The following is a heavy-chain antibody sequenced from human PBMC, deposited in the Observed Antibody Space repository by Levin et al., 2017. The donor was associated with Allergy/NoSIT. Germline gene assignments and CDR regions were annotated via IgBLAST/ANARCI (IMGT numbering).Heavy chain of an antibody. CDR3: ATRVDLDRNWFDP. Sequence: SQTLSLTCPVSGGSISSRSHYWGWIRQPPGKGLEWIGSIYYSGSTYYNPSLKSRVTMSVDTSKNHFSLKLSSVTAADTAVYYCATRVDLDRNWFDPWGQGTLVTVSS. CDR1: GGSISSRSHY. D-gene: IGHD1-1*01. CDR2: IYYSGST. V-gene: IGHV4-39*02. J-gene: IGHJ5*02.